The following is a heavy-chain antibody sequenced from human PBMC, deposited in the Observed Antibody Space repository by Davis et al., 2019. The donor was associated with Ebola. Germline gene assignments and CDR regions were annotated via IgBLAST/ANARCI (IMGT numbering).Heavy chain of an antibody. D-gene: IGHD6-13*01. J-gene: IGHJ6*04. V-gene: IGHV6-1*01. CDR3: ARISWVSRGMDV. CDR1: GDSVSVNSGG. CDR2: TYYSSKWYN. Sequence: PSETLSLTCAISGDSVSVNSGGWNWIRQSPSRGLEWLGRTYYSSKWYNDYAVSVKSRITINPDTSKNQFSLQLNSVTPEDTALYYCARISWVSRGMDVWGKGTTVTVSS.